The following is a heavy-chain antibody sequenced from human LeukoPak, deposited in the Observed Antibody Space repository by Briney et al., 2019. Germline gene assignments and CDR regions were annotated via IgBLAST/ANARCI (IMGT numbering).Heavy chain of an antibody. CDR3: ARDYWWNYDY. Sequence: PGGSLRLSCGASGFSFSLYGMHWARQAPGKGLEWVAFIWAAGNDDFYADSVKGRFTISRDNSKNTIYLQMDSLRAEDTAIYYCARDYWWNYDYWGQGTLVTVSS. D-gene: IGHD1-7*01. V-gene: IGHV3-30*02. CDR2: IWAAGNDD. CDR1: GFSFSLYG. J-gene: IGHJ4*02.